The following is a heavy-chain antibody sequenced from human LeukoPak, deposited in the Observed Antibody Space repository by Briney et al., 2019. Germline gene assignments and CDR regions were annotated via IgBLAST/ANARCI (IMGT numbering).Heavy chain of an antibody. V-gene: IGHV4-59*01. J-gene: IGHJ4*02. CDR2: IYYSGSI. D-gene: IGHD2-2*01. Sequence: SETLSLTCTVSGGSISSYYWSWIRQPPGKGLEWIGYIYYSGSINYNPSLKSRVTISVDTSKNQFSLKLSSVTAADTAVYYCARAGQVPAATLKGSSGIFDYWGQGTLVTVSS. CDR1: GGSISSYY. CDR3: ARAGQVPAATLKGSSGIFDY.